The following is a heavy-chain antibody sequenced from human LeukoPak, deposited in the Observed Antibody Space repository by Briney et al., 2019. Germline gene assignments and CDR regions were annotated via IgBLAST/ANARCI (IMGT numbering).Heavy chain of an antibody. D-gene: IGHD3-22*01. V-gene: IGHV1-18*01. CDR2: ISAYNGNT. Sequence: ASVKVSCKASGYTFTSYGISWVRQAPGQGLKWMGWISAYNGNTNYAQKLQGRVTMTTDTSTSTAYMELRSLRSDDTAVYYCARELYYYDSSGYSRIPDYYYYGMDVWGQGTTVTVSS. J-gene: IGHJ6*02. CDR1: GYTFTSYG. CDR3: ARELYYYDSSGYSRIPDYYYYGMDV.